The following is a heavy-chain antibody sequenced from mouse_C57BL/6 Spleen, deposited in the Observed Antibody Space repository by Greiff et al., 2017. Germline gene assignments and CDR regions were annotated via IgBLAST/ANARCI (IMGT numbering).Heavy chain of an antibody. CDR2: FYPGSGSI. D-gene: IGHD2-3*01. J-gene: IGHJ2*01. CDR1: GYTFTEYP. V-gene: IGHV1-62-2*01. Sequence: QVQLQESGAELVKPGASVTLSCKASGYTFTEYPIHWVKQRSGQGLEWIGWFYPGSGSIAYNEKFKDKATLTADKSSSTVYMELSSLTSEDSAVXFCARPEEIYDGYPYYFDDWGKGTTLTVSS. CDR3: ARPEEIYDGYPYYFDD.